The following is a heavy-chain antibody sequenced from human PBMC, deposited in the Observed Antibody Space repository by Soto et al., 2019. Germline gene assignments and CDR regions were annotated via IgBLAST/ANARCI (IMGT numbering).Heavy chain of an antibody. CDR2: IYYSGST. CDR1: GGSISSGGYY. J-gene: IGHJ4*02. Sequence: QVQLQESGPGLVKPSQTLSLTCTVSGGSISSGGYYWIWIRQHPGKGLEWIGYIYYSGSTYYNPSLKSRVTIAGDTSKNQFSLKLSSVTAADTAVYYCAREHQFDCSSTSCRSFDYWGQGTLVTVSS. D-gene: IGHD2-2*01. V-gene: IGHV4-31*03. CDR3: AREHQFDCSSTSCRSFDY.